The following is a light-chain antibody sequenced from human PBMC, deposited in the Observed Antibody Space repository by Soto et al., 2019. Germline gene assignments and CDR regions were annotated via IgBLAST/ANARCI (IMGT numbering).Light chain of an antibody. Sequence: DIQMTQSPSTLSASVGDRVTITCRASQSISSWLAWYQQTPGKAPKLLIYDASSLESGVPSRFSGSGSGTEFTLTISSLQPDDFATYYCQQYNSWTFGQRTKVDI. CDR3: QQYNSWT. V-gene: IGKV1-5*01. CDR1: QSISSW. CDR2: DAS. J-gene: IGKJ1*01.